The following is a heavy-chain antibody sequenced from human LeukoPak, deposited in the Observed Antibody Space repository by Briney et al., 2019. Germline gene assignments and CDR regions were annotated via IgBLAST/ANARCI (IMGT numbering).Heavy chain of an antibody. CDR3: ARGYGDFRVEGRYFHS. CDR2: MNPNSGNT. D-gene: IGHD4-17*01. V-gene: IGHV1-8*01. J-gene: IGHJ4*02. Sequence: ASVKVSCKASGYTFTSYDINWVRQATGQGLEWMGWMNPNSGNTGYAQKFQGRVTMTRNTSISTAYMELSSLRSEDTAVYYCARGYGDFRVEGRYFHSWGQGTLVTVSS. CDR1: GYTFTSYD.